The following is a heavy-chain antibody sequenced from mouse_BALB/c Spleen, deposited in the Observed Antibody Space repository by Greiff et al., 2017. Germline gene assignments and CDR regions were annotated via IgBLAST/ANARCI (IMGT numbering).Heavy chain of an antibody. CDR2: IDPANGNT. J-gene: IGHJ1*01. CDR3: ARSDYYGSSYWYFDV. D-gene: IGHD1-1*01. Sequence: EVQLQESGAELVKPGASVKLSCTASGFNIKDTYMHWVKQRPEQGLEWIGRIDPANGNTKYDPKFQGKAPITADTSSNTAYLQLSSLTSEDTAVYYCARSDYYGSSYWYFDVWGAGTTVTVSS. V-gene: IGHV14-3*02. CDR1: GFNIKDTY.